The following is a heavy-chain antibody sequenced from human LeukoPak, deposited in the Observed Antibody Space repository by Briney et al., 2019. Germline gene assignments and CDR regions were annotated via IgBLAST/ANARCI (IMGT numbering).Heavy chain of an antibody. CDR3: ARDQDCSGGSCYSRTFDY. D-gene: IGHD2-15*01. CDR2: INPNSGGT. Sequence: ASVKVSCKASGYTFTAYYMHWVRQAPGQGLEWMGWINPNSGGTNYAQNFQGRVTMTRDTSIDTAYMELSRLRSDDTAVYYCARDQDCSGGSCYSRTFDYWGQGTLVTVSS. V-gene: IGHV1-2*02. J-gene: IGHJ4*02. CDR1: GYTFTAYY.